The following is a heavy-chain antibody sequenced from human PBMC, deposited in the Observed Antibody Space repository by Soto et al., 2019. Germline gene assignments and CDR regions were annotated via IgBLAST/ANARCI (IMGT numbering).Heavy chain of an antibody. V-gene: IGHV3-48*01. CDR1: GFTFSSYS. CDR2: ISSSSSTI. CDR3: ARADSGYAHGHYYHGMDD. Sequence: EVQLVESGGGLVQPGGSLRLSCAASGFTFSSYSMNWVRQAPRKGLEWVSYISSSSSTIYYAGSVKGRFNISRDHAKNSLDLQMNTLRAEDKAVYYCARADSGYAHGHYYHGMDDWGQETTDTVSS. J-gene: IGHJ6*02. D-gene: IGHD5-12*01.